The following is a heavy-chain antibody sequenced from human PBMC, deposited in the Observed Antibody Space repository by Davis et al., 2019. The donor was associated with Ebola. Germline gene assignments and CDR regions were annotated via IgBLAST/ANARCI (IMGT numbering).Heavy chain of an antibody. J-gene: IGHJ4*02. Sequence: PGGSLRLSCAASGFTFSSYAMSWVRQAPGKGLEWVSAISGSGGSTYYADSVKGRFTISRDNSKNTLYLQMNSLRAEDTAVYYCARDVDPRDSNFDYWGQGTLVTVSS. CDR3: ARDVDPRDSNFDY. CDR1: GFTFSSYA. V-gene: IGHV3-23*01. CDR2: ISGSGGST.